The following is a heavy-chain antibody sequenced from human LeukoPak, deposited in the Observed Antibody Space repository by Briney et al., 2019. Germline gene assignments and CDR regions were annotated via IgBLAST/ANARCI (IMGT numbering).Heavy chain of an antibody. Sequence: SETLSLTCAVSGDSISSSNWWCWVRQPPGKGLEWLGEIYHRGNIDYNPSFKSRITISIDKSKNQFSLKLSSVTAADTAVYYCARDRVASPCYYFDSWGQGTLVTVSP. V-gene: IGHV4-4*02. CDR3: ARDRVASPCYYFDS. J-gene: IGHJ4*02. D-gene: IGHD3-3*02. CDR2: IYHRGNI. CDR1: GDSISSSNW.